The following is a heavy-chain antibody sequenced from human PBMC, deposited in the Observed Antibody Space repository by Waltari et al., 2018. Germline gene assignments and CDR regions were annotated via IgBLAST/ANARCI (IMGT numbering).Heavy chain of an antibody. V-gene: IGHV4-39*07. Sequence: QLQLQESGPGLVKPSETLSLTCTVSGGSISSSSYYWGWIRQPPGKGLEWIGSIYYSGSTYYNPSLKSRVTISVDTSKNQFSLKLSSVTAADTAVYYCARGGWYYYYMDVWGKGTTVTISS. D-gene: IGHD2-15*01. CDR1: GGSISSSSYY. J-gene: IGHJ6*03. CDR2: IYYSGST. CDR3: ARGGWYYYYMDV.